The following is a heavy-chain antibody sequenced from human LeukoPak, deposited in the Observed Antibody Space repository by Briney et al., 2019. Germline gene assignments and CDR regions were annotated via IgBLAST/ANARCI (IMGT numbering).Heavy chain of an antibody. Sequence: GGSLRLSYAASGLTFSRKWMHWLRQVPGKGLVWVSRINTDGTTTTYADPVEGRFTISRDNAKNTLYLQMTSLRAEDTAVYYCARAARYSSGYYYFDYWGQGSLVTVSS. CDR2: INTDGTTT. J-gene: IGHJ4*02. D-gene: IGHD6-19*01. CDR1: GLTFSRKW. V-gene: IGHV3-74*01. CDR3: ARAARYSSGYYYFDY.